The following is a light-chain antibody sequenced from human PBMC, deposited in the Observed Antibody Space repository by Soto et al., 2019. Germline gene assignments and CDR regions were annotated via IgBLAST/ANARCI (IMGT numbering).Light chain of an antibody. CDR2: EVS. V-gene: IGLV2-14*01. J-gene: IGLJ2*01. CDR1: SSDVGNTYNY. CDR3: SSYRSSSTNVV. Sequence: QSALTQPASVSGSPGQSITISCTGTSSDVGNTYNYVSWYQHHPGKAPKVIIYEVSNRPTGVSNRFSGSKSDNTASLTISGLQAEDEADYYCSSYRSSSTNVVFGGGTKVTVL.